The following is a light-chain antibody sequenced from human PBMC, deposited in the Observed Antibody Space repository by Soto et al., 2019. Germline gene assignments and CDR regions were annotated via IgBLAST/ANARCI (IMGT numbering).Light chain of an antibody. CDR2: DAA. CDR3: QQDKSYRFT. J-gene: IGKJ3*01. Sequence: DIQMTQSPSPLPASVGDRVTITCRASQSISSWFAWYQQKPGKAPKLLIYDAASLESGVPSRFRGSGAGTEVTLTISSLQPEEFATYDGQQDKSYRFTVGPGNKGDI. V-gene: IGKV1-5*01. CDR1: QSISSW.